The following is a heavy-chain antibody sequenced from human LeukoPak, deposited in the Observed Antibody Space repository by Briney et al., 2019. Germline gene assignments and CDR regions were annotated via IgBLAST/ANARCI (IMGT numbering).Heavy chain of an antibody. V-gene: IGHV3-7*01. J-gene: IGHJ4*02. Sequence: GGSLRLSCAASGFILSSYWMSWARQAPGKGLEWVANIKQDGSEKYYVDSVKGRFTISRDNAKNSLYLQMNSLRAEDTAVYYCARIAVAGFDYWGQGTLVTVSS. CDR3: ARIAVAGFDY. D-gene: IGHD6-13*01. CDR2: IKQDGSEK. CDR1: GFILSSYW.